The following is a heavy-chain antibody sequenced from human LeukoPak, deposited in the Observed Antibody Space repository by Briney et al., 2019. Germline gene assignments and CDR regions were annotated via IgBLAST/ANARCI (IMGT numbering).Heavy chain of an antibody. CDR3: AKDVAATAWFDP. V-gene: IGHV3-23*01. D-gene: IGHD2-15*01. J-gene: IGHJ5*02. CDR1: GFTFSSYA. CDR2: ISGSGSST. Sequence: PGGSLRLSCAASGFTFSSYAMSWVRQAPGKGLEWVSAISGSGSSTYYADSVKGRFTISRDNSKNTLYLQLNSLRAEDTAVYYCAKDVAATAWFDPWGQGTLVTVSS.